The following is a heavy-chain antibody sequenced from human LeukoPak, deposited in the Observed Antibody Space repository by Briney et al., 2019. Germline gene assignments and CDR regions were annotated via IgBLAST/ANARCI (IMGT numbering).Heavy chain of an antibody. CDR1: GFSFSSYA. CDR3: AKAPVTSCRGAFCYPFDY. V-gene: IGHV3-23*01. Sequence: GGSLRLSCATSGFSFSSYAMSWVRQAPGKGLEWVSAMSSGDNGRYYAASVRGRFTISRDTSRSTLYLQMNSLRAEDAAVYYCAKAPVTSCRGAFCYPFDYWGQGTLVTVSS. J-gene: IGHJ4*02. CDR2: MSSGDNGR. D-gene: IGHD2-15*01.